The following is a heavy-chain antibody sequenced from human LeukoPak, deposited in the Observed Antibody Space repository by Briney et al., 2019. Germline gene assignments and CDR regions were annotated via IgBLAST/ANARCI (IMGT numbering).Heavy chain of an antibody. V-gene: IGHV3-23*01. Sequence: GESLRLSCEVSGCTFSNYAMNWVRQAPGKGLEWVSSISESGDTTDYADSVKGRFTISRDNSKNTLILQMISLRAEDTAVYYCAKQFLDANWGQGTLVTVSS. CDR3: AKQFLDAN. J-gene: IGHJ4*02. CDR1: GCTFSNYA. CDR2: ISESGDTT. D-gene: IGHD1-1*01.